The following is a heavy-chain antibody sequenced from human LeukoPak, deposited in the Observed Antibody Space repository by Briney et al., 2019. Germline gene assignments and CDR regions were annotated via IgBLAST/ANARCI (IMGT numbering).Heavy chain of an antibody. CDR1: GYTFTNYY. D-gene: IGHD4-17*01. Sequence: GASVKVSCKASGYTFTNYYMHWVRQAPGQGLEWMGWINPNSGGTNSAQKFQGRVTMTRDTSISTTYMELSRLRSDDTAVYYRAREAFTTVTNATDAFDIWGQGTMVTVSS. V-gene: IGHV1-2*02. CDR2: INPNSGGT. CDR3: AREAFTTVTNATDAFDI. J-gene: IGHJ3*02.